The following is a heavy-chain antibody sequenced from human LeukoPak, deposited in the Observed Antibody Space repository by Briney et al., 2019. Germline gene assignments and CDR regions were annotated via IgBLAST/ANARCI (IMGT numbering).Heavy chain of an antibody. CDR3: AREPTYYDFWSGPGDAFDI. CDR2: MNPNSDNT. CDR1: GHTFTSYD. V-gene: IGHV1-8*01. D-gene: IGHD3-3*01. J-gene: IGHJ3*02. Sequence: ASVKVSCKASGHTFTSYDINWVRQATGQGLEWMGWMNPNSDNTGYAQKFQGRVTMTRNTSISTAYMELSSLRSEDTAVYYCAREPTYYDFWSGPGDAFDIWGQGTMVTVSS.